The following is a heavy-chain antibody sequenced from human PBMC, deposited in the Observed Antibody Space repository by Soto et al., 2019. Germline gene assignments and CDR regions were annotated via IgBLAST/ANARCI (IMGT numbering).Heavy chain of an antibody. CDR1: GGAISTYY. Sequence: SETLSLTCTVSGGAISTYYWTWIRQPAGKGLEWMGRIYRSGSTKYNPSLQSRVTISLDTSNNQFSLRLTSVTAADTAVYYCARGKGFYDWFDPWGQGTLVTVS. D-gene: IGHD3-3*01. J-gene: IGHJ5*02. CDR2: IYRSGST. V-gene: IGHV4-4*07. CDR3: ARGKGFYDWFDP.